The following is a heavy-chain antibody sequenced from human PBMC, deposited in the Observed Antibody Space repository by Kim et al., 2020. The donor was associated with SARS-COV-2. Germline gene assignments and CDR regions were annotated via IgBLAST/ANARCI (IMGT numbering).Heavy chain of an antibody. J-gene: IGHJ4*02. Sequence: SETLSLTCTVSGGSISSSSYYWGWIRQPPGKGLEWIGSLYYGGSTFYNPSLKSRVTISVDTSKNQFSLRLSSVTAADTAVYYCARQSIAARLAYYFDFWGQGTLVTVSS. V-gene: IGHV4-39*01. D-gene: IGHD6-6*01. CDR3: ARQSIAARLAYYFDF. CDR2: LYYGGST. CDR1: GGSISSSSYY.